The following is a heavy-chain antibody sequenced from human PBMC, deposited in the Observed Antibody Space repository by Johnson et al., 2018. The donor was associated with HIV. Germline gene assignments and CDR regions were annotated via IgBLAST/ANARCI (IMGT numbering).Heavy chain of an antibody. Sequence: VQLVESGGGVVRPGGSLRVSCAASGFTFSSYAMHWVRQAPGKGLEYVSGISSSGGSTDYGNSVKGRFTISRDNSRNTLYLQMGSLRAEDTAVYYCARSPRAAEGAFDIWGQGTMVTVSS. V-gene: IGHV3-64*01. CDR1: GFTFSSYA. CDR2: ISSSGGST. D-gene: IGHD6-13*01. J-gene: IGHJ3*02. CDR3: ARSPRAAEGAFDI.